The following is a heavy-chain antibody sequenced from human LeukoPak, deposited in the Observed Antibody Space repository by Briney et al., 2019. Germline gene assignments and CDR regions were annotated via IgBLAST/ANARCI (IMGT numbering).Heavy chain of an antibody. J-gene: IGHJ4*02. CDR3: ARDIAPAGLFFDY. D-gene: IGHD6-13*01. Sequence: PGGSLRLSCAPRGFTLSSYWMSWVRQAPGKGLEWVANIKYDGSEKDYVDSVKGRFTISRDNAKNSLYLQMNSLRAEDTAVYYCARDIAPAGLFFDYWGQGTLVTVSS. CDR2: IKYDGSEK. CDR1: GFTLSSYW. V-gene: IGHV3-7*01.